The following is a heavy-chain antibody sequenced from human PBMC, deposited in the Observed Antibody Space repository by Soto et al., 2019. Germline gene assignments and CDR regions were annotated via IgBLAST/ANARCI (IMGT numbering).Heavy chain of an antibody. Sequence: GGSLRLSCAASGFTFSSYSMDWVRQAPGKGLEWVSSISSSSSYIYYADSVKGRFTISRDNAKNSLYLQMNSLRAEDTAVYYCARDRATVTTFAVYYFDYWGQGTLVTVSS. CDR1: GFTFSSYS. V-gene: IGHV3-21*01. D-gene: IGHD4-17*01. J-gene: IGHJ4*02. CDR2: ISSSSSYI. CDR3: ARDRATVTTFAVYYFDY.